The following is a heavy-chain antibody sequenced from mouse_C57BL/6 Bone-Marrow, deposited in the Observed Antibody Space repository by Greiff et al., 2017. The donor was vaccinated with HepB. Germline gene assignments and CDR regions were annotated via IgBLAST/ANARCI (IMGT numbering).Heavy chain of an antibody. J-gene: IGHJ4*01. CDR2: INPSNGGT. CDR3: ARDGNFHYYAMGC. Sequence: QVQLQQPGTELVKPGASVKLSCKASGYTFTSYWMHWVKQRPGQGLEWIGNINPSNGGTNYNEKFKSKATLTVDKSSSTAYMHLSSLTSEDSAVYYCARDGNFHYYAMGCWGQGTSVTVSS. D-gene: IGHD2-1*01. CDR1: GYTFTSYW. V-gene: IGHV1-53*01.